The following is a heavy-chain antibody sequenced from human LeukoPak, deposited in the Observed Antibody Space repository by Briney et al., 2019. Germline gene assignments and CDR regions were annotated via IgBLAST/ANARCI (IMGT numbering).Heavy chain of an antibody. V-gene: IGHV3-21*01. J-gene: IGHJ4*02. CDR1: GFTFGSYN. Sequence: PGGSLRLSCAASGFTFGSYNMNWVRQAPGKGLEWVSSISSSSSYIYYADSVKGRFTISRDNAKNSLYLQMNSLRAEDTAVYYCARDLGYDILTGYYSGNFDYWGQGTLVTVSS. CDR2: ISSSSSYI. CDR3: ARDLGYDILTGYYSGNFDY. D-gene: IGHD3-9*01.